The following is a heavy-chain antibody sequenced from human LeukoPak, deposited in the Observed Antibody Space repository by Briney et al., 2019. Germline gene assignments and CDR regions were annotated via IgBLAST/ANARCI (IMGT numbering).Heavy chain of an antibody. D-gene: IGHD3-9*01. CDR3: ARDATQYLRYGYFDY. CDR1: GFTFSSYS. Sequence: PGGSLRLSCAASGFTFSSYSMNWVRQAPGKGLEWVSSISSSSSYIYYADSVKGRFTISRDNAKNSLYLQMNSLRAEDTAVYYCARDATQYLRYGYFDYWGPGILVTVSS. J-gene: IGHJ4*02. V-gene: IGHV3-21*01. CDR2: ISSSSSYI.